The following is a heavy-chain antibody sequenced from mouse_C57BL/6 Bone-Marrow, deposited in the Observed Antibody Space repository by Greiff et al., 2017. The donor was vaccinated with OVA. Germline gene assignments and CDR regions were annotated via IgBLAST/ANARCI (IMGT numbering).Heavy chain of an antibody. CDR1: GYTFTDYE. V-gene: IGHV1-15*01. J-gene: IGHJ2*01. CDR2: IDPETGGT. Sequence: QVQLQQSGAELVRPGASVTLSCKASGYTFTDYEMHWVKQTPVHGLEWIGAIDPETGGTAYNQKFKGKAILTADKSSSTAYMELRSLTSEDSAVYYCTRWLPCYFDYWGQGTTLTVSS. D-gene: IGHD2-2*01. CDR3: TRWLPCYFDY.